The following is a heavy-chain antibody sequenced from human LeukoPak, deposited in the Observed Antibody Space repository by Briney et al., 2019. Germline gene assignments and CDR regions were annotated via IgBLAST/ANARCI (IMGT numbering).Heavy chain of an antibody. CDR3: ARVGLDSRRWSPHYYYYGMDV. CDR2: IYSGGST. J-gene: IGHJ6*02. V-gene: IGHV3-53*01. D-gene: IGHD6-13*01. Sequence: PGGSLRLSCAASGFTVSSNYMSWVRQAPGKGLEWVSVIYSGGSTYYADSVKGRFTISRDNSKNTLYLQMNSLRAEDTAVYYCARVGLDSRRWSPHYYYYGMDVWGQGTTVTVSS. CDR1: GFTVSSNY.